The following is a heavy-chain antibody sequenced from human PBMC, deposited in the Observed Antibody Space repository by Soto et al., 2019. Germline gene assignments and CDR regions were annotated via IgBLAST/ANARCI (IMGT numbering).Heavy chain of an antibody. CDR2: ISWNSGSI. CDR3: AKDPFPWFHYYYMDV. J-gene: IGHJ6*03. V-gene: IGHV3-9*01. Sequence: GGSLRLSCAASGFTFDDYAMHWVRQAPGKGLEWVSGISWNSGSIGYADSVKGRFTISRDNAKNSLYLQMNSLRAEDTALYYCAKDPFPWFHYYYMDVWGKGTTVTVSS. CDR1: GFTFDDYA. D-gene: IGHD3-10*01.